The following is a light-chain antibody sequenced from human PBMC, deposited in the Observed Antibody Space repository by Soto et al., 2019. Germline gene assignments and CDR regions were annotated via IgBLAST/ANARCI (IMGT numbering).Light chain of an antibody. J-gene: IGKJ1*01. CDR1: QGIRND. Sequence: AIQMTQSPSSLSASVGDRVTITCRASQGIRNDLGWYQQKPGKAPRLLIYAASTLQGGVPSRFSGSRSGMEFTLTISSLQPEDFATYYCQHYNSYSEAFGQGTKVDIK. V-gene: IGKV1-6*01. CDR3: QHYNSYSEA. CDR2: AAS.